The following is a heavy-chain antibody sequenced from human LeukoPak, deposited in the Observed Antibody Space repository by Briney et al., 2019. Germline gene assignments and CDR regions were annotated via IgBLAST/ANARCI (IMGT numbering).Heavy chain of an antibody. CDR2: INTKGAST. CDR3: ARDAEYGSGSMWLLDP. J-gene: IGHJ5*02. D-gene: IGHD3-10*01. V-gene: IGHV1-2*02. CDR1: GYSFSDYY. Sequence: ASMKVSCKASGYSFSDYYIHWVRQSPGQGLEWMGWINTKGASTKYAQKFQGRVTMTRDTSINTVYMELSRLTSDDTAIYYCARDAEYGSGSMWLLDPWGQGTQVTVSS.